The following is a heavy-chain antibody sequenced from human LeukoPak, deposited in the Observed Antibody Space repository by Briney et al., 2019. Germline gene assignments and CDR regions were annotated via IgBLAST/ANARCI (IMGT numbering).Heavy chain of an antibody. J-gene: IGHJ5*02. CDR2: MNPNRGNT. V-gene: IGHV1-8*01. CDR1: GYTFTSYE. Sequence: ASVKVSCKASGYTFTSYEINWVRQATGQGLEWMGWMNPNRGNTGYAQKFQGRVTMTRNTSISTAYMELSSLRSEDTAVYYCARGYSSGWYLFDPWGQGTLVTVSS. CDR3: ARGYSSGWYLFDP. D-gene: IGHD6-19*01.